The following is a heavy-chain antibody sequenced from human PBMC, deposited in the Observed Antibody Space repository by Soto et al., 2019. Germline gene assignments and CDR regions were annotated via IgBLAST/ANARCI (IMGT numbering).Heavy chain of an antibody. V-gene: IGHV4-38-2*01. D-gene: IGHD3-16*01. Sequence: LYQSCRVSGEYSISGYRSAWRRTHPGKGLEWIASIFHTGTTYYNPSLSSRVTVSVDTSNNQFSLILRSVTAADSAVYYSAQFGGAYSGFDWGPGVLVNLSA. CDR2: IFHTGTT. J-gene: IGHJ1*01. CDR1: GEYSISGYR. CDR3: AQFGGAYSGFD.